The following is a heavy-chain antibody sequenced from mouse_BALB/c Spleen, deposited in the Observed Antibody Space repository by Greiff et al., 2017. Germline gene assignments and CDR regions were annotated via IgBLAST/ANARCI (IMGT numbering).Heavy chain of an antibody. D-gene: IGHD2-10*02. J-gene: IGHJ3*01. V-gene: IGHV14-3*02. CDR3: ARYGNYVWFAY. CDR1: GYTFTDYW. Sequence: VQLQQPGAELVMPGASVKMSCKASGYTFTDYWMHWVKQRPGQGLEWIGRIDPANGNTKYDPKFQGKATITADTSSNTAYLQLSSLTSEDTAVYYGARYGNYVWFAYWGQGTLVTVSA. CDR2: IDPANGNT.